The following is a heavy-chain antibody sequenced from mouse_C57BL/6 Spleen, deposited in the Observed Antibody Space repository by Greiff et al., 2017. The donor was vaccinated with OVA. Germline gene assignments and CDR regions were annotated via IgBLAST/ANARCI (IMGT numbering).Heavy chain of an antibody. CDR1: GFTFSNYW. CDR2: IRLKSDNYAT. V-gene: IGHV6-3*01. J-gene: IGHJ2*01. D-gene: IGHD4-1*01. Sequence: EVKLMESGGGLVQPGGSMKLSCVASGFTFSNYWMNWVRQSPEKGLEWVAQIRLKSDNYATHYAESVKGRFTISRDDSKSSVYLQMSNLRAEDTVVYYCTGGGTRRFDSRGNGTTLTVSS. CDR3: TGGGTRRFDS.